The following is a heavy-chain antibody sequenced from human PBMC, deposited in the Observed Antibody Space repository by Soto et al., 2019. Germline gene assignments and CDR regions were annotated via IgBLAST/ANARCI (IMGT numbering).Heavy chain of an antibody. V-gene: IGHV4-4*02. D-gene: IGHD1-7*01. Sequence: PSETLSLTCAVSGGSFTSNNWWTWVRQPPGQGLEWIGEIYRTGSTNYNPSLKSRVTISLDKSENQFSLKVTSLTAADTAVYYCASRDPGTSVDYWGQGTVVTVYS. J-gene: IGHJ4*02. CDR2: IYRTGST. CDR3: ASRDPGTSVDY. CDR1: GGSFTSNNW.